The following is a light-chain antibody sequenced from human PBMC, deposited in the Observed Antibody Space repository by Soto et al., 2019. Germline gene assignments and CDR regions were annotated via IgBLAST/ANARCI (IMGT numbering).Light chain of an antibody. Sequence: QSALTQPASVSGSPGQSITISCTGTSSDVGNYNLVSWYQQYPGKAPKLMIYEGGKRPSGVSNRFSGSKSGNTASLTISGLQAEDEADYSCCSFVLRSTLIFGGGTKLTVL. CDR3: CSFVLRSTLI. V-gene: IGLV2-23*01. CDR1: SSDVGNYNL. J-gene: IGLJ2*01. CDR2: EGG.